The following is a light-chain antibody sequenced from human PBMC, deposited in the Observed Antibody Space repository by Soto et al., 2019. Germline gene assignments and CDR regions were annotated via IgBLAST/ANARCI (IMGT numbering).Light chain of an antibody. CDR2: EVS. V-gene: IGLV2-14*01. Sequence: QSVLTQPASVSGSPGQSITISCTGTRSDIGAYNYVSWYQQQPGKAPKLMIYEVSNRPSGVSNRFSGSKSGNTASLTFSGLQAEDEADYSCSSLTTSNTLVFGGGTKLTVL. CDR3: SSLTTSNTLV. J-gene: IGLJ3*02. CDR1: RSDIGAYNY.